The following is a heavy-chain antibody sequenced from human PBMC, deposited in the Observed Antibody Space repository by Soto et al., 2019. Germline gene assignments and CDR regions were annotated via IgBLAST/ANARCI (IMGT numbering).Heavy chain of an antibody. V-gene: IGHV4-30-4*01. J-gene: IGHJ4*02. CDR2: IYYSGST. CDR3: ASNLMVRGAFDY. CDR1: GGSISSGDYY. Sequence: PSETLSLTCTVSGGSISSGDYYWSWIRQPPGKGLEWIGYIYYSGSTYYNPSLKSRVTISVDTSKNQFSLKLSSVTAADTAVYYCASNLMVRGAFDYWGQGTLVTVSS. D-gene: IGHD3-10*01.